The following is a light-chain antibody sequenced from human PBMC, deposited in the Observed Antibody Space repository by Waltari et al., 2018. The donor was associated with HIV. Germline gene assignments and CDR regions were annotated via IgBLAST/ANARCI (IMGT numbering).Light chain of an antibody. CDR3: QQYVSSPT. J-gene: IGKJ1*01. CDR1: XSVISNX. CDR2: XXX. V-gene: IGKV3-20*01. Sequence: SCXXXXSVISNXXSLYQQXPGQPPRLLXXXXXXRATGIXDRFSGXGSGTDFTLTIXRXEPXDSAVYYCQQYVSSPTFGQGTKVEIK.